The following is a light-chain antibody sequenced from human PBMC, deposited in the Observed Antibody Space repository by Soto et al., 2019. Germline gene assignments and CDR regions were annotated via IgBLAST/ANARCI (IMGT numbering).Light chain of an antibody. CDR3: QQSYSPTAT. V-gene: IGKV1-39*01. Sequence: DIQMTQSPSSLSASVGDRVTITCRASQYISNYLSWYQQKPGKAPKLLIYAASDLQRGVPSGFSGSGSGTDFALTISSLQPEDFATYFCQQSYSPTATFGLGTKVDIK. J-gene: IGKJ1*01. CDR1: QYISNY. CDR2: AAS.